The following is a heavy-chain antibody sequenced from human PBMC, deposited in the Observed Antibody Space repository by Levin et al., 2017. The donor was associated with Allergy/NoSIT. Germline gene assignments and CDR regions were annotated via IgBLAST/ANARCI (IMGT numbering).Heavy chain of an antibody. Sequence: ETLSLTCAASGFTFSGSAMHWVRQASGKGLEWVGRIRSKANSYATAYAASVKGRFTISRDDSKNTAYLQMNSLKTEDTAVYYCTRGPGDYHDDHFDYWGQGTLVTVSS. J-gene: IGHJ4*02. V-gene: IGHV3-73*01. CDR1: GFTFSGSA. CDR3: TRGPGDYHDDHFDY. CDR2: IRSKANSYAT. D-gene: IGHD4-17*01.